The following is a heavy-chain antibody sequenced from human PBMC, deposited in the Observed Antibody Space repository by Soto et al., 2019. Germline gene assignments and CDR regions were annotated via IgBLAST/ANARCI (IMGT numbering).Heavy chain of an antibody. CDR2: IYYGGTT. V-gene: IGHV4-31*01. Sequence: QVQLQESGPGLVKPSQTLSLTCTVSGGSISSGGYYWSWIRQHPGKGLEWIGDIYYGGTTYDNPSLTRPVTISVDTSKNQFSLTLSSVTAADTAVYSCASSSGGSYYDSWGQGTLVTVSS. CDR3: ASSSGGSYYDS. D-gene: IGHD2-15*01. CDR1: GGSISSGGYY. J-gene: IGHJ4*02.